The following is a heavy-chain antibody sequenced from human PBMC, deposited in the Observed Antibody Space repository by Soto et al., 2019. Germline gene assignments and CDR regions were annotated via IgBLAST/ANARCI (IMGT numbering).Heavy chain of an antibody. CDR1: GYTFTSYD. D-gene: IGHD3-22*01. CDR2: MNPNSGNT. Sequence: ASVKVSCKASGYTFTSYDINWVRQATGQGLEWMGWMNPNSGNTGYAQKFQGRVTMTRNTSISTAYMELSSLRSEDTAVYYCAREKGGYYDQYNWFQAWGQGTRVTVSS. J-gene: IGHJ5*02. V-gene: IGHV1-8*01. CDR3: AREKGGYYDQYNWFQA.